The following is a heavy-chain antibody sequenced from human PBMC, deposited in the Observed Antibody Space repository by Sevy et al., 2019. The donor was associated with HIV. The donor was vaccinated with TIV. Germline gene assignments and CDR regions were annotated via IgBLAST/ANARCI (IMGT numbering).Heavy chain of an antibody. CDR1: GFTVSSNY. D-gene: IGHD3-3*01. CDR2: IYSGGST. CDR3: AREPILAEDY. Sequence: GGSLRLSCAASGFTVSSNYMSWVRQAPGKGLEWVSVIYSGGSTYYADSVKDRFTISRDNSKNTLYLQMNSLRAEDTAVYYCAREPILAEDYWGQGTLVTVSS. J-gene: IGHJ4*02. V-gene: IGHV3-53*01.